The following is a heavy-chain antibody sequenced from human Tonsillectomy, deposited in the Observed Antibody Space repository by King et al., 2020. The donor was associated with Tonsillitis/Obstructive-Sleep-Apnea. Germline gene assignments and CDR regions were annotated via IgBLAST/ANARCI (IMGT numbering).Heavy chain of an antibody. CDR2: IRGSGGRT. D-gene: IGHD2-2*01. Sequence: VQLVESGGGLVQPGGSLRLSCAASGFTFSSYAMTWVRQAPGKGLEWVSAIRGSGGRTYYADSGKGRFTISRDNSKNTLDLQMNSLRAEDTAVYYCAKGGCTSYYRFDYWGRGTLVTVSS. J-gene: IGHJ4*02. V-gene: IGHV3-23*04. CDR1: GFTFSSYA. CDR3: AKGGCTSYYRFDY.